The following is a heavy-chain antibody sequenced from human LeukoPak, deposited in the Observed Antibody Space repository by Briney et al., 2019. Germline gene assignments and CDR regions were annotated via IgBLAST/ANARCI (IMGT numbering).Heavy chain of an antibody. J-gene: IGHJ3*02. CDR3: AVRSRGWSNHYDAFDI. D-gene: IGHD6-19*01. V-gene: IGHV4-59*01. CDR2: IYYSGST. CDR1: GGSISSYY. Sequence: SETLSLTCTVSGGSISSYYWSWIRRPPGKGLEWIGYIYYSGSTNYNPSLKSRVTISVDTSKNQFSLKLSSVTAADTAVYYCAVRSRGWSNHYDAFDIWGQGTMVTVSS.